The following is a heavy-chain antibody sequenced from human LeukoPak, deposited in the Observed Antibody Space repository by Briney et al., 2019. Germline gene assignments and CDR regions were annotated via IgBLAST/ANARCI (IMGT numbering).Heavy chain of an antibody. V-gene: IGHV4-59*08. CDR3: ARMVIRAYCSGGSCYEHAFDI. CDR2: IYYSGST. Sequence: PSETLSLTCTVSGGSIRNYYWSWMRQPPGKGLEGIGYIYYSGSTNYNPSLKSRVTISVDTSKNQFSLKLSSVTAADTAVYYCARMVIRAYCSGGSCYEHAFDIWGQGTMVTVSS. J-gene: IGHJ3*02. D-gene: IGHD2-15*01. CDR1: GGSIRNYY.